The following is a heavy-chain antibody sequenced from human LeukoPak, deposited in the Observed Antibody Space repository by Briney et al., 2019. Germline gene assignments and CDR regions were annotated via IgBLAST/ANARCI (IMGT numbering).Heavy chain of an antibody. V-gene: IGHV1-18*01. CDR2: ISGHTANT. J-gene: IGHJ4*02. CDR1: GYIFKDYG. CDR3: ARDGRYSGTYLDY. Sequence: GASVKVSCKTSGYIFKDYGVGWVRQAPGQGLEWMGWISGHTANTKYAETVQARVTMITDTSATTVYMEMRSLRSDDTAVYFCARDGRYSGTYLDYWGQGTLVTVSS. D-gene: IGHD1-26*01.